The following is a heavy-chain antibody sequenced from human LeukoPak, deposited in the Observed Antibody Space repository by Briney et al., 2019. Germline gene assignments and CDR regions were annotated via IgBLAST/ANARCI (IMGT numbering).Heavy chain of an antibody. D-gene: IGHD3-22*01. V-gene: IGHV3-30*02. CDR3: AKDDLDSSGWRGPVFYYYYMDV. J-gene: IGHJ6*03. CDR1: GFTFSSYG. Sequence: GGSLRLSCAASGFTFSSYGMHWVRQARGKVLEWVAFIRYDGSNKYYADSVKGRFTISRDNSKNTLYLQMNSLRAEDTAVYYCAKDDLDSSGWRGPVFYYYYMDVWGKGTTVTVSS. CDR2: IRYDGSNK.